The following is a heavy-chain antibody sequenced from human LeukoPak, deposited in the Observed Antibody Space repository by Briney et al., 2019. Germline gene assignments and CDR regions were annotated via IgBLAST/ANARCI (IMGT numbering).Heavy chain of an antibody. D-gene: IGHD3-22*01. Sequence: SETLSLTCTVSGYSINSGYYWVWIRQPPGKGLEWIGYIYYSGSTDYNPSLKSRVTISVETSKNQFSLKLSSVTAADTAVYYCARVTGYMIEDYFDYWGQGTLVTVSS. CDR2: IYYSGST. J-gene: IGHJ4*02. CDR3: ARVTGYMIEDYFDY. CDR1: GYSINSGYY. V-gene: IGHV4-38-2*02.